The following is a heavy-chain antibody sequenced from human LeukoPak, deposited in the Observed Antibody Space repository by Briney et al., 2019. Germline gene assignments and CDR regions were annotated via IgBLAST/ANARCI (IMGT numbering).Heavy chain of an antibody. D-gene: IGHD2-2*01. CDR2: IYTSGST. J-gene: IGHJ4*02. Sequence: SETLSLTCTVSGGSISSYYWSWIRQPPGKGLEWIGYIYTSGSTNYNPSLKSRVTISVDTSKNQFSLKLSSVTAADTAMYYCARYYCGSSSCPGVDYWGQGTLVTVSS. CDR3: ARYYCGSSSCPGVDY. V-gene: IGHV4-4*09. CDR1: GGSISSYY.